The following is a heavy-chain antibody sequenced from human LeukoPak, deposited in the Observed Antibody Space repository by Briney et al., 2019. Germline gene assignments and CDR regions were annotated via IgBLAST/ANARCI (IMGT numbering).Heavy chain of an antibody. Sequence: TGGSLRLSCAGSGFTFDNSALSWVRQAPGKGLEWVSAISTRGETNYADSVRGRITISRDNLKNTLYLQMNSLRLDDTAVYYCARDFGSNNWYNWFDTWGQGTPVTVSS. D-gene: IGHD1-1*01. V-gene: IGHV3-23*01. CDR3: ARDFGSNNWYNWFDT. CDR2: ISTRGET. CDR1: GFTFDNSA. J-gene: IGHJ5*02.